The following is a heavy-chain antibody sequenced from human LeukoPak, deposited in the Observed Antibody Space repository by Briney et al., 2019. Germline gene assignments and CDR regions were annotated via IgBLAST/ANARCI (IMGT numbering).Heavy chain of an antibody. Sequence: GGSLRLSCAASGFTFSDYFMSWIRQAPGMGLEWVSYISRSSTYINYADSVKGRFTISRDNPKNSLYLQMNSLRAEDTAVYYCVRGHCSGGSFYFFGFWGQGTLVTVSS. CDR1: GFTFSDYF. CDR2: ISRSSTYI. V-gene: IGHV3-11*05. CDR3: VRGHCSGGSFYFFGF. J-gene: IGHJ4*02. D-gene: IGHD2-15*01.